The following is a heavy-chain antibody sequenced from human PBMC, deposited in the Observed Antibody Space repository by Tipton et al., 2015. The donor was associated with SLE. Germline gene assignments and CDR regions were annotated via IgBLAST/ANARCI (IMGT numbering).Heavy chain of an antibody. D-gene: IGHD3-16*01. V-gene: IGHV4-39*07. J-gene: IGHJ4*02. CDR1: SGSIRRRNYY. CDR2: IYNGGST. Sequence: TLSLTCTVSSGSIRRRNYYWGWIRQPPGKGLQWIGNIYNGGSTYYNPSLKSRVTISVDTSKNQFSLNLSSVTAADTAVYYCARGLNDYVWGSSFDYWGQGTLVTVSS. CDR3: ARGLNDYVWGSSFDY.